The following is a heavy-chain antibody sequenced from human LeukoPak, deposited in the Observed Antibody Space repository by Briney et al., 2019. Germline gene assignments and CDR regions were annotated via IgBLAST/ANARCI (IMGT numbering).Heavy chain of an antibody. CDR1: GFTFSSYS. D-gene: IGHD4-17*01. Sequence: GGSLRLSCAASGFTFSSYSMNWVRQAPGKGLEWVSSISSSSSYIYCADSVKGRFTISRDNAKNSLYLQMNSLRAEDTAVYYCARDPVYGVLDHWGQGTLVTVSS. V-gene: IGHV3-21*01. J-gene: IGHJ4*02. CDR3: ARDPVYGVLDH. CDR2: ISSSSSYI.